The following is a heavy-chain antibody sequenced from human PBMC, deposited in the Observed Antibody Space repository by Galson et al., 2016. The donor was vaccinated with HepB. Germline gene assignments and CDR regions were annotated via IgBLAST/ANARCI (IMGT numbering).Heavy chain of an antibody. Sequence: FLRLSCAASGFTFSDYYMSWVRQAPGKGLEWVSNIHTGGITTYYVDSVRGRFTISRDNAKNSLYLQMNNLRDEDTAVYYCGRPTTHNWFDPWGQGTLVPVSS. CDR2: IHTGGITT. CDR1: GFTFSDYY. D-gene: IGHD5-12*01. V-gene: IGHV3-11*04. CDR3: GRPTTHNWFDP. J-gene: IGHJ5*02.